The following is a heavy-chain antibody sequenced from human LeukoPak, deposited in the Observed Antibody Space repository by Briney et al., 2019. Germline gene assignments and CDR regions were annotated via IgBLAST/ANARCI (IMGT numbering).Heavy chain of an antibody. J-gene: IGHJ4*02. CDR3: AKDMKGYTYGFADY. D-gene: IGHD5-18*01. Sequence: GGSLRLSCAASGFAFGDSGMHWVRQAPGKGLEWVALMSYNGNNKYYADSVKGRFTISRDNSKNTLFLQMNSLRVEDTAVYYCAKDMKGYTYGFADYWGQGTLVTVSS. CDR2: MSYNGNNK. V-gene: IGHV3-30*18. CDR1: GFAFGDSG.